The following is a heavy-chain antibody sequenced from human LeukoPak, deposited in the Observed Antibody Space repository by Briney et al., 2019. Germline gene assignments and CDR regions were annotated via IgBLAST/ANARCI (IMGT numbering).Heavy chain of an antibody. Sequence: QPGGSLRLSCAASGFTFSSYEMNWVRQAPGKGLEGGAYISSSGSTINYADSVKGRFTISRDNAKNSLYLQMNSLRAEDTAVYYCARERDTAMVFYFDYWGQGTLVTVSS. J-gene: IGHJ4*02. D-gene: IGHD5-18*01. CDR2: ISSSGSTI. V-gene: IGHV3-48*03. CDR3: ARERDTAMVFYFDY. CDR1: GFTFSSYE.